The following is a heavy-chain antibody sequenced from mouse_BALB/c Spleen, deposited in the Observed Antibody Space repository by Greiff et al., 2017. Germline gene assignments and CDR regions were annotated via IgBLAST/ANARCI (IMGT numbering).Heavy chain of an antibody. CDR1: GYTFTDYY. D-gene: IGHD3-3*01. CDR2: IYPGSGNT. V-gene: IGHV1-77*01. J-gene: IGHJ2*01. CDR3: ARRGTSFDY. Sequence: QVQLKQSGAELARPGASVKLSCKASGYTFTDYYINWVKQRTGQGLEWIGEIYPGSGNTYYNEKFKGKATLTADKSSSTAYMQLSSLTSEDSAVYFCARRGTSFDYWGQGTTLTVSS.